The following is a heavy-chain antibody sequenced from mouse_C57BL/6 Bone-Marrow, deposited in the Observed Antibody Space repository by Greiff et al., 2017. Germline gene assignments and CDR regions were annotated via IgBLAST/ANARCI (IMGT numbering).Heavy chain of an antibody. CDR1: GYTFTSYW. J-gene: IGHJ3*01. CDR2: IDPSDSYT. CDR3: AREGYDSWFAY. D-gene: IGHD2-4*01. Sequence: VQLQQPGAELVMPGASVKLSCKASGYTFTSYWMHWVKQRPGQGLEWIGEIDPSDSYTNYNQKFKGKSKLTVDKSSSTAYRQLSSLTSEDSAVYYCAREGYDSWFAYWGQGTLVTVSA. V-gene: IGHV1-69*01.